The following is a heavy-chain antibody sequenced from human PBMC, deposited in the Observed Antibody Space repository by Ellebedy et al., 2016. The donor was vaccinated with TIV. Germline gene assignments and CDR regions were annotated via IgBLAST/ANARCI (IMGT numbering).Heavy chain of an antibody. J-gene: IGHJ4*02. CDR3: ARDDGERGFCDY. V-gene: IGHV1-18*04. CDR2: ISAYDGNT. CDR1: GYTFTTYG. Sequence: ASVKVSCXASGYTFTTYGISWVRQAPGQGLEWMGWISAYDGNTNYAQKLQGRVTMTTDTSTSTAYMELRSLRSDDTAVYYCARDDGERGFCDYWGQGTLVTVSS. D-gene: IGHD1-26*01.